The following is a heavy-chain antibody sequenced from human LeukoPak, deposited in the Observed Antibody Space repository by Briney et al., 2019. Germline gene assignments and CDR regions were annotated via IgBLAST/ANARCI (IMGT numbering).Heavy chain of an antibody. CDR2: ISDSGGTT. J-gene: IGHJ4*02. D-gene: IGHD3-9*01. CDR1: GFTFSTYA. CDR3: ARGGLRYFDCFDY. V-gene: IGHV3-23*01. Sequence: GGSLRLSCAASGFTFSTYAMSWVRQAPGKGLEWGSGISDSGGTTYYADSVKGRFTISRDNSKNTLYLQMYSLRAEDTAVYYCARGGLRYFDCFDYWGQGTLVTVSS.